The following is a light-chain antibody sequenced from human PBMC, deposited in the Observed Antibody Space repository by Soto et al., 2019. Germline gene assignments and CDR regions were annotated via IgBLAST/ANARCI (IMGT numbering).Light chain of an antibody. CDR2: GAS. V-gene: IGKV3-20*01. J-gene: IGKJ2*03. CDR3: QQFGGSSYS. Sequence: ESVLTQSPGTLSLSPGEGATLSCTASQSVSSNYLAWYQQKPGQAPRLLIYGASTRATGIPDRFSGSGSGTDFTLTISRLEPEDFAVYYCQQFGGSSYSFGQGTKLEIK. CDR1: QSVSSNY.